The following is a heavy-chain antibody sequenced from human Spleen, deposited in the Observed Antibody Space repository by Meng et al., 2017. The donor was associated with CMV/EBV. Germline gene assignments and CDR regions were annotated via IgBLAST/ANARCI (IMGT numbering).Heavy chain of an antibody. CDR3: ARAWGVINYFDY. Sequence: GGSLRLSCAASGFTVSSTCMSWVRQAPKKGLEWVSVIYSGGTTYYADSAKGRFTISRDNSKNTLYLQMNSLRAEDTAVYYCARAWGVINYFDYWGQGTLVTVSS. CDR1: GFTVSSTC. CDR2: IYSGGTT. V-gene: IGHV3-66*02. D-gene: IGHD3-10*01. J-gene: IGHJ4*02.